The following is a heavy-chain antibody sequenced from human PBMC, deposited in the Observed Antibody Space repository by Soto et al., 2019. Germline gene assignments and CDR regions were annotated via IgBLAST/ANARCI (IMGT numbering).Heavy chain of an antibody. CDR2: IGSSGTTI. CDR1: GFNFNYYE. CDR3: ARDRVAGRSIRDGFEM. Sequence: EEQLVESGGGLVQPGGSLRLSCAASGFNFNYYEMNWVRQAPGKGLEWLSYIGSSGTTIYYADSVKGRFIISRDNAKNSLYLRMNSLRVEDTAIYCCARDRVAGRSIRDGFEMWGQGTMVTVSA. V-gene: IGHV3-48*03. D-gene: IGHD2-21*01. J-gene: IGHJ3*02.